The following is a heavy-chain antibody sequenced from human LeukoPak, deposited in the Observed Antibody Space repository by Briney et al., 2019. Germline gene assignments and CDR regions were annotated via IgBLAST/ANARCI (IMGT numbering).Heavy chain of an antibody. CDR1: GFTFTSYA. V-gene: IGHV3-23*01. Sequence: GGSLRLSCAASGFTFTSYAMSWVRQAPGKGLEWVSGISGSGGSTYYADSVKGRFTISRDDSKNTLYLQMNSLRAEDTAVYYCARDTHSGYSSSWCGWAFDYWGQGTLVTVSS. CDR3: ARDTHSGYSSSWCGWAFDY. J-gene: IGHJ4*02. D-gene: IGHD6-13*01. CDR2: ISGSGGST.